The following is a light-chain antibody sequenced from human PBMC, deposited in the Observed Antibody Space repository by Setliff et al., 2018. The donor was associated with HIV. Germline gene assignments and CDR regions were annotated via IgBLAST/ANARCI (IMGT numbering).Light chain of an antibody. Sequence: QSALTQPPSVSAAPGQKVTISCSGGSSNIGNNFVSWYQQLPGTAPKLLIYDNNKRPSGIPDRFSGSKSGTSATLGITGLQTGDEADYYCGTWDSSLSACVFGGGTKVTVL. V-gene: IGLV1-51*01. CDR1: SSNIGNNF. J-gene: IGLJ2*01. CDR3: GTWDSSLSACV. CDR2: DNN.